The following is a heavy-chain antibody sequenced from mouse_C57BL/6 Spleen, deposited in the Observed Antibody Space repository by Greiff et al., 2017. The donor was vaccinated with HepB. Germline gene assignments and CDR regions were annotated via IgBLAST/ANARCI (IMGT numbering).Heavy chain of an antibody. D-gene: IGHD2-4*01. J-gene: IGHJ3*01. CDR2: IYPGDGDT. Sequence: VQVVESGAELVKPGASVKISCKASGYAFSSYWMNWVKQRPGKGLEWIGQIYPGDGDTNYNGKFKGKATLTADKSSSTAYMQLSSLTSEDSAVYFCARDYDYDVAWFAYWGQGTLVTVSA. CDR1: GYAFSSYW. V-gene: IGHV1-80*01. CDR3: ARDYDYDVAWFAY.